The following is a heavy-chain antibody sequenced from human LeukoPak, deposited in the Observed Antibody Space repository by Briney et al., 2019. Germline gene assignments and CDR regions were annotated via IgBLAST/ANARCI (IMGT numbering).Heavy chain of an antibody. CDR1: GFTFSGYS. CDR2: FGTRSTSV. J-gene: IGHJ4*02. V-gene: IGHV3-21*01. CDR3: AREVSEGFDF. D-gene: IGHD3-22*01. Sequence: GGSLRLSCTASGFTFSGYSMNWIRQAPGKGLEWVSSFGTRSTSVYHAGSVKGRFAISGDNAKNSLYLQMNSLRAEDTALYYCAREVSEGFDFWGQGTLVTVSS.